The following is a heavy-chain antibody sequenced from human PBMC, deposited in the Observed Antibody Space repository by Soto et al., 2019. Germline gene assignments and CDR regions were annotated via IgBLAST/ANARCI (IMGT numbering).Heavy chain of an antibody. V-gene: IGHV1-18*01. CDR2: ISAYNGNT. D-gene: IGHD5-18*01. CDR1: GYTFRTYG. J-gene: IGHJ4*02. Sequence: QVQLVQFGAEVKKPGASVKVSCKTSGYTFRTYGITWVRQAPGHGLEWMGWISAYNGNTNYAQNLQGRVTLTTDTSTSTAYMELRSRRSDDTAVYFCAREDVDTGLWGQGTLVTVSS. CDR3: AREDVDTGL.